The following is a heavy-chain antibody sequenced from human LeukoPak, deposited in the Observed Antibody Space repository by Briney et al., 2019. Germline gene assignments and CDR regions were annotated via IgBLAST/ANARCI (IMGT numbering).Heavy chain of an antibody. CDR2: ISTAGTTV. Sequence: GGSLRLSCAASGFTFSGYSLNWVRQAPGKGLEWISYISTAGTTVYYADSVKGRFAISRDNAKDSLYLQMNSLRVEDTAVYYCARSYDSSGSSTSSDAFDIWGQGTMVTVSS. CDR1: GFTFSGYS. D-gene: IGHD3-22*01. J-gene: IGHJ3*02. CDR3: ARSYDSSGSSTSSDAFDI. V-gene: IGHV3-48*04.